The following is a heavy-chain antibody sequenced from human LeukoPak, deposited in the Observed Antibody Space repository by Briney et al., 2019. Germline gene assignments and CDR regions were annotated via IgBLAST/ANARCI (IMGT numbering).Heavy chain of an antibody. J-gene: IGHJ4*02. Sequence: GGSLRLSCAASGFTFSNYEMNWVRQAPGKGLGWVSYITSCGNTIYYANSVKGRFTISRDNAKNSLYLQMNSLRAEDTAVYYCARGSPGYWGQGTLVTVSS. V-gene: IGHV3-48*03. CDR3: ARGSPGY. CDR2: ITSCGNTI. CDR1: GFTFSNYE.